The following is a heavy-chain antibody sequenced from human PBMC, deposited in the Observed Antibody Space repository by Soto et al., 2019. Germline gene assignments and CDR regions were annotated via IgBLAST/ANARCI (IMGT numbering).Heavy chain of an antibody. Sequence: SQTLSLTCAISGDSVSSNGAAWNWIRQSPSRGLEWLGRTYYRSKWYNDYAVSVKSRITINPDTSKNQFSLQLNSVTPEDTAVYYCASSWYEPYYFDYWGQGTLGTVSS. CDR2: TYYRSKWYN. J-gene: IGHJ4*02. V-gene: IGHV6-1*01. CDR3: ASSWYEPYYFDY. D-gene: IGHD6-13*01. CDR1: GDSVSSNGAA.